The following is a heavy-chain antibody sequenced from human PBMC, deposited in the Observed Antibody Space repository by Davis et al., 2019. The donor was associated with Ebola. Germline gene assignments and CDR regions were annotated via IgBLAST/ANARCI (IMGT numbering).Heavy chain of an antibody. CDR1: GLTFSDSY. D-gene: IGHD2-15*01. V-gene: IGHV3-11*06. Sequence: GESLKISCAASGLTFSDSYMGWLRQSPGKGLEWLSYISHSSSYTNYADSVKGRFTISRDNAQTSLSLQMNNLKVDDTGIYYCVRDAGWQRLDNWGQGTLVTVSS. CDR3: VRDAGWQRLDN. CDR2: ISHSSSYT. J-gene: IGHJ4*02.